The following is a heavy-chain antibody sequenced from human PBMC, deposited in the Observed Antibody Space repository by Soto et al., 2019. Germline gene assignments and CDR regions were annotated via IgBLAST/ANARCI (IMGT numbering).Heavy chain of an antibody. CDR2: INSDGSST. V-gene: IGHV3-74*01. Sequence: GGSLRLSCAASGFTFSSSWMHWVRQAPGKGLVWVSRINSDGSSTNYADSVKGRFTISRDNAKNTLYLQMNSLRAEDAAVYYCAKDQVGPLPFDPWGQGTLVTVSS. D-gene: IGHD2-2*01. J-gene: IGHJ5*02. CDR3: AKDQVGPLPFDP. CDR1: GFTFSSSW.